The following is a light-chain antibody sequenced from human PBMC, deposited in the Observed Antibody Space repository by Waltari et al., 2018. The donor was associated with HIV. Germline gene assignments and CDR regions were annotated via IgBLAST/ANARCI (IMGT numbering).Light chain of an antibody. CDR1: SSDVGNYNL. Sequence: QSALAQPASVSDSPGQSITISCTGTSSDVGNYNLVSWYQQHPGKVPKRLIYEVTKRPSGVSNRFSGSKSGNTASLTISGLQAEDEADYYCCSYAASRSVVFGGGTKLTVL. J-gene: IGLJ2*01. CDR2: EVT. V-gene: IGLV2-23*02. CDR3: CSYAASRSVV.